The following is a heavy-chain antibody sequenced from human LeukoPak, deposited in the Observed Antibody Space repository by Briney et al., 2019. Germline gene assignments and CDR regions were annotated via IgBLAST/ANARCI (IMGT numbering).Heavy chain of an antibody. CDR2: ISGAGGRT. D-gene: IGHD5-18*01. CDR3: AKDRHTAINPIDY. Sequence: PGGSLRLSCAASGFSLSTYAMSWVRQAPGKGPEWVSAISGAGGRTYYADSVKGRFTISRDNSKNTLYLQMNSLRAEDTAVYYCAKDRHTAINPIDYWGQGTLVTVSS. J-gene: IGHJ4*02. CDR1: GFSLSTYA. V-gene: IGHV3-23*01.